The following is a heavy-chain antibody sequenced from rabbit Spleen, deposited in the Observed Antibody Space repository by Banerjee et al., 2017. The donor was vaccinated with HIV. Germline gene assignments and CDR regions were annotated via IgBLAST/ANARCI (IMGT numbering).Heavy chain of an antibody. CDR2: IGTGTYDKP. CDR3: ARDDSYVYSYGYVNL. V-gene: IGHV1S45*01. D-gene: IGHD6-1*01. CDR1: GFSFNNGYV. J-gene: IGHJ4*01. Sequence: QEQLVESGGGLVQPEGSLTLTCTASGFSFNNGYVMCWVRQAPGKGLEWIACIGTGTYDKPYYASWAKGRFTISTTSSTTVTLQMTSLTATDTATYFCARDDSYVYSYGYVNLWGPALVTVS.